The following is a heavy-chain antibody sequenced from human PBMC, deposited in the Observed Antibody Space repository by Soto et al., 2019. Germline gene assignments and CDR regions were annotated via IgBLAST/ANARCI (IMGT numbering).Heavy chain of an antibody. V-gene: IGHV3-21*01. J-gene: IGHJ4*02. CDR3: ARDKGFSSSSLQIFDY. D-gene: IGHD6-6*01. CDR1: GFTFSSYS. CDR2: ISSSSSYI. Sequence: EVQLVESGGGLVKPGGSLRLSCAASGFTFSSYSMNWVRQAPGKGLEWVSSISSSSSYIYYADSVKGRFTISRDNAKNSLYLQMNSLRAEDTAVYYCARDKGFSSSSLQIFDYWGQGTLVTVSS.